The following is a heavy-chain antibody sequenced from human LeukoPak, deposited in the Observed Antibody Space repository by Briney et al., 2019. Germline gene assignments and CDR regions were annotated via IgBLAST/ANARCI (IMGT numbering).Heavy chain of an antibody. CDR1: GGSISTSFY. J-gene: IGHJ5*02. Sequence: SETLSLTCTVSGGSISTSFYCNWIRQPPGKGLEWIGSTHYSGSSPYNPSLNSRVSMSVDTSRNQCSLRLTSVTAADTAVYYCARRDSPARWFDPWGLGTLVTVSS. CDR3: ARRDSPARWFDP. V-gene: IGHV4-39*01. CDR2: THYSGSS. D-gene: IGHD5-18*01.